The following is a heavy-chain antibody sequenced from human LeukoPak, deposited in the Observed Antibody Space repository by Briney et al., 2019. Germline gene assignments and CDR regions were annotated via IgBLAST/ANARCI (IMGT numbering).Heavy chain of an antibody. CDR2: ISSSSSYI. CDR1: GFTFSSYA. CDR3: ARGALYGDYYYYGMDV. D-gene: IGHD4-17*01. Sequence: GESLRLSCTASGFTFSSYAMSWVRQAPGKGLEWVSSISSSSSYIYYADSVKGRFTISRDNAKNSLYLQMNSLRAEDTAVYYCARGALYGDYYYYGMDVWGQGTTVTVSS. V-gene: IGHV3-21*01. J-gene: IGHJ6*02.